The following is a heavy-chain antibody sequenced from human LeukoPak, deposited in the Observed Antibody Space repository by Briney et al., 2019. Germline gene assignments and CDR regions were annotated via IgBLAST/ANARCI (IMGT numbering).Heavy chain of an antibody. CDR3: ARDDTRVASDWYFDL. D-gene: IGHD4-23*01. CDR1: GYTFTSYG. Sequence: ASVKVSCKASGYTFTSYGISWVRQAPGQGLEWMGWIGAYNGNTNYAQKLQGRVTMTTDTSTSTAYMELRSLRSDDTAVYYCARDDTRVASDWYFDLWGRGTLVTVSS. CDR2: IGAYNGNT. V-gene: IGHV1-18*01. J-gene: IGHJ2*01.